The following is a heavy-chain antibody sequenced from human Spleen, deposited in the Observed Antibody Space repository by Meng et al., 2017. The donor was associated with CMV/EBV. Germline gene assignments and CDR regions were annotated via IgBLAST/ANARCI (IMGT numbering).Heavy chain of an antibody. CDR3: ARSSPLTKYYFDY. Sequence: ASGFTFTTYYIHWVRQAPGQGLEWLGIINPDGGSTVYAQNFQGRVTMTKDTSTSTVYMELTSLRSGDTAVYYCARSSPLTKYYFDYWGQGTLVTVSS. CDR2: INPDGGST. CDR1: GFTFTTYY. V-gene: IGHV1-46*01. J-gene: IGHJ4*02.